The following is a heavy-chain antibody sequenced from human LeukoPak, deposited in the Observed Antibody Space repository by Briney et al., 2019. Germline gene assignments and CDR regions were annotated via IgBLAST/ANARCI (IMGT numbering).Heavy chain of an antibody. CDR3: ARNSKVASTSGLNY. V-gene: IGHV1-69*13. Sequence: ASVKVSCKVSGGTFSSYPISWVRQAPGQGLEWMGEITPIFGEAQNAEKFQGRVTITADEPTNTVYMELTSLRLDDTAMYYCARNSKVASTSGLNYWGQGTLVTVSS. J-gene: IGHJ4*02. D-gene: IGHD5-12*01. CDR1: GGTFSSYP. CDR2: ITPIFGEA.